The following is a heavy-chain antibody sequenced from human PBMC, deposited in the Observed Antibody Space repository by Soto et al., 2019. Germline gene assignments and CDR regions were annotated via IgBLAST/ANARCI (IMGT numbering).Heavy chain of an antibody. V-gene: IGHV4-39*01. CDR3: AGPGIAAAVRYYYYGMDV. D-gene: IGHD6-13*01. CDR2: IYYSGST. CDR1: GGSISSSSYY. Sequence: PSETLSLTCTVSGGSISSSSYYWGWIRQPPGKGLEWIGSIYYSGSTYYNPSLKSRVTISVDTSKNQFSLKLSSVTAADTAVYYCAGPGIAAAVRYYYYGMDVWGQGTTVTVSS. J-gene: IGHJ6*02.